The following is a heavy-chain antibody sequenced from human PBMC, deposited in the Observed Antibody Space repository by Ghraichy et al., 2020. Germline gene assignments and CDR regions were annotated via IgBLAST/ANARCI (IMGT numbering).Heavy chain of an antibody. Sequence: GESLNISCAASGFTFSSYAMSWVRQAPGKGLEWVSAISGSGGSTYYADSVKGRFTISRDNSKNTLYLQMNSLRAEDTAVYYCAKTIARTVGHFDYWGQGTLVTVSS. V-gene: IGHV3-23*01. D-gene: IGHD4-23*01. J-gene: IGHJ4*02. CDR3: AKTIARTVGHFDY. CDR2: ISGSGGST. CDR1: GFTFSSYA.